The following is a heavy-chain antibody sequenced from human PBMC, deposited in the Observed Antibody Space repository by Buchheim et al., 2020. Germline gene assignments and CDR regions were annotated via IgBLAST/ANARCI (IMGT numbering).Heavy chain of an antibody. Sequence: QVQLQQWGAGLLKPSETLSLTCAVSGGSFSGYYWSWIRQPPGKGLEWIGEINHSGSTNYNPSLKSRVTISVDTSKHQFSLKLSSVTAADTAVYYCARLIPTGDYEGSYWGQGTL. D-gene: IGHD4-17*01. J-gene: IGHJ4*02. CDR1: GGSFSGYY. CDR2: INHSGST. V-gene: IGHV4-34*01. CDR3: ARLIPTGDYEGSY.